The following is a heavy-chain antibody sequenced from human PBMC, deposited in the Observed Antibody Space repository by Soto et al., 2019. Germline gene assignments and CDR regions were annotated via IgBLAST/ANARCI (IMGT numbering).Heavy chain of an antibody. CDR1: GYTLTELS. V-gene: IGHV1-24*01. CDR3: ATYLNMGYCSGGSCYYFDY. Sequence: GASVKVSCKVSGYTLTELSMHWVRQAPGKGLEWMGGFDPEDGETIYTQKFQGRVTMTEGTSTDTAYMELSSLRSEDTAVYYCATYLNMGYCSGGSCYYFDYWGQGTLVTVSS. D-gene: IGHD2-15*01. J-gene: IGHJ4*02. CDR2: FDPEDGET.